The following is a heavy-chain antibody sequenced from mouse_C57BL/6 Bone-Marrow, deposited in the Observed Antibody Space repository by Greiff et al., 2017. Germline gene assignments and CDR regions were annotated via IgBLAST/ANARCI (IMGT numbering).Heavy chain of an antibody. CDR3: ARYPDGYYVDY. J-gene: IGHJ2*01. V-gene: IGHV5-17*01. CDR2: ISSGSSTI. D-gene: IGHD2-3*01. Sequence: EVKLVESGGGLVKPGGSLKLSCAASGFTFSDYGMHWVRQAPEKGLEWVAYISSGSSTIYYADTVKGRFTISRDNAKNTLFLQMTSLRSEDTAMYYCARYPDGYYVDYWGQGTTLTVSS. CDR1: GFTFSDYG.